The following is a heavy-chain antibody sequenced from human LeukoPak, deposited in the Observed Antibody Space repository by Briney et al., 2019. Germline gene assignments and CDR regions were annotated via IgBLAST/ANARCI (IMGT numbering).Heavy chain of an antibody. CDR3: ARDARTVGITMIVVGFDY. CDR1: GFTFSTYW. CDR2: IKQDGSEK. J-gene: IGHJ4*02. D-gene: IGHD3-22*01. Sequence: HPGGSLRLSCAASGFTFSTYWMSWVRQAPGKGLEWVANIKQDGSEKNYVDSVKGRFTISRDNSKNTLYLQMNSLRAEDTAVYYCARDARTVGITMIVVGFDYWGQGTLVTVSS. V-gene: IGHV3-7*01.